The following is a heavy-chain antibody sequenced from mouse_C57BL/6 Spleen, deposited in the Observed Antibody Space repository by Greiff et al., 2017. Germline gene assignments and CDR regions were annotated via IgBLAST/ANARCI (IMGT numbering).Heavy chain of an antibody. J-gene: IGHJ3*01. CDR2: IYPGAGST. CDR3: VCDYKWAY. D-gene: IGHD1-3*01. CDR1: GYTFTSYD. Sequence: VQLQQSGPELVKPGASVKLSCMASGYTFTSYDMNWVKQRPGQGLEWIGWIYPGAGSTESDEEFTGKATLTVAKSASTADMELHSLTSEDSAVYFCVCDYKWAYWGQGTLVTVSA. V-gene: IGHV1-85*01.